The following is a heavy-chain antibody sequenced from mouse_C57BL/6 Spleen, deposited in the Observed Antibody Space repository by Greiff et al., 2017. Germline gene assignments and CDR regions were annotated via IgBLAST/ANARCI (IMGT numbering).Heavy chain of an antibody. CDR2: INPNNGGT. J-gene: IGHJ2*01. V-gene: IGHV1-22*01. Sequence: VQLQQSGPELVKPGASVKMSCKASGYTFTDYNMHWVKQSHGKSLEWIGYINPNNGGTSYNQKFKGKATLTVNKSSSTAYMELRSLTSEDSAVYYCARSVYDLYYFDYWGQGTTLTVSS. CDR1: GYTFTDYN. CDR3: ARSVYDLYYFDY. D-gene: IGHD2-3*01.